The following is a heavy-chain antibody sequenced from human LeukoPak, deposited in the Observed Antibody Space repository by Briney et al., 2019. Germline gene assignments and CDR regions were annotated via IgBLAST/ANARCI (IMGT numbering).Heavy chain of an antibody. CDR3: AKGDLGFGRFYFDY. CDR2: ISGSGGTT. J-gene: IGHJ4*01. V-gene: IGHV3-23*01. Sequence: GGSLRLSCAASGFTFTSYAMNWVRQAPGKGLERVSSISGSGGTTYNADSVKGRFTISRDNSKNTLYLQMNNLRAEDTAVYYCAKGDLGFGRFYFDYWGHGNLVTVSP. D-gene: IGHD3-16*01. CDR1: GFTFTSYA.